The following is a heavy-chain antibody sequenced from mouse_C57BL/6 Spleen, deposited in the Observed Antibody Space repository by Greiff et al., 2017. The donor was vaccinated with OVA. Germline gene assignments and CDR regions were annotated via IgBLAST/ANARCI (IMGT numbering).Heavy chain of an antibody. Sequence: EVHLVESGGDLVKPGGSLKLSCAASGFTFSSYGMSWVRQTPDKRLEWVATISSGGSYTYYPDSVKGRFTISRDNAKNTLYLQMSSLKSEDTAMYYCARQGSRGNYFDYWGQGTTLTVSS. J-gene: IGHJ2*01. CDR2: ISSGGSYT. CDR3: ARQGSRGNYFDY. D-gene: IGHD1-1*01. CDR1: GFTFSSYG. V-gene: IGHV5-6*01.